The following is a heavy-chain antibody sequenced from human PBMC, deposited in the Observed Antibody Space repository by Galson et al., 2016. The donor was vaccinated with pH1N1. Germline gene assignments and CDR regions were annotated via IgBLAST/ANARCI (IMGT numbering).Heavy chain of an antibody. Sequence: ETLSLTCTVSGGSISSSFYYWGWIRQPPGRQLECVGNLYYSGNTYYNPSLRSRVTISVDTSKNQFSLNLTSVTAADTAVYYCARGDFVVGEGWYNGLDVWGQGTTVTVSS. V-gene: IGHV4-39*01. D-gene: IGHD2-15*01. CDR3: ARGDFVVGEGWYNGLDV. CDR1: GGSISSSFYY. CDR2: LYYSGNT. J-gene: IGHJ6*02.